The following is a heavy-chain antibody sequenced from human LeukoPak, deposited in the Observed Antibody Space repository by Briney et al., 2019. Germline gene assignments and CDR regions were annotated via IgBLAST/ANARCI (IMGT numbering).Heavy chain of an antibody. CDR3: AREGARYCSGGSCFGTRNYFDY. CDR1: GFTFSSYS. CDR2: ISSSSSYI. Sequence: GGSLRLSCAASGFTFSSYSMNWVRQAPGKGMEWVSSISSSSSYIYYADSVKGRFTISRDNAKNSLYLQMNSLRAEDTAVYYCAREGARYCSGGSCFGTRNYFDYWGQGTLVTVSS. D-gene: IGHD2-15*01. J-gene: IGHJ4*02. V-gene: IGHV3-21*01.